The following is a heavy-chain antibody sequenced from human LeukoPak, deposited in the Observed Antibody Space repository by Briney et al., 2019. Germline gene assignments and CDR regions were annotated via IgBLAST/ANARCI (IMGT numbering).Heavy chain of an antibody. CDR1: GFDFSTYA. D-gene: IGHD5-12*01. Sequence: PGGSLRLSCAASGFDFSTYAINWVRQAPGKGLEWVSSISTMSNYIFYGDSLKGRFTISRDNAKNSAYLQMNSLRPDDTAVYCSRDRLGGLDLWGQGTLVTVSS. CDR3: SRDRLGGLDL. J-gene: IGHJ4*01. V-gene: IGHV3-21*01. CDR2: ISTMSNYI.